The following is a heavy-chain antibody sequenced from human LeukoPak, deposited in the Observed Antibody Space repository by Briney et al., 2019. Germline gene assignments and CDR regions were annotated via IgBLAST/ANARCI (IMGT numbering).Heavy chain of an antibody. CDR1: GDSVSSNSAA. Sequence: SQTLSLTCAISGDSVSSNSAAWNWIRQSPSRGLEWLGRTYYRSKWYNDYAVSVKSRITINPDTSKNQFSLQLNSVTPEDTAVYYCARGDGIAAAGTAGRYYYYGMDVWGQGTTVTVSS. CDR3: ARGDGIAAAGTAGRYYYYGMDV. V-gene: IGHV6-1*01. J-gene: IGHJ6*02. CDR2: TYYRSKWYN. D-gene: IGHD6-13*01.